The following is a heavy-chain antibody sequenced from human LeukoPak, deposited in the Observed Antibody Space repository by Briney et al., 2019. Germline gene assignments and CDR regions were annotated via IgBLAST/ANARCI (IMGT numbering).Heavy chain of an antibody. J-gene: IGHJ4*02. CDR3: AIGARRESYYMNY. D-gene: IGHD1-26*01. CDR2: IYHSGST. V-gene: IGHV4-30-2*01. Sequence: SQTLSLTCAVSGGSISSGGYSWSWIRQPPGKGLEWIGYIYHSGSTYYNPSHKSRVTISVDRSKNQFSLKLSSVTAADTAVYYCAIGARRESYYMNYWGQGTLVTVST. CDR1: GGSISSGGYS.